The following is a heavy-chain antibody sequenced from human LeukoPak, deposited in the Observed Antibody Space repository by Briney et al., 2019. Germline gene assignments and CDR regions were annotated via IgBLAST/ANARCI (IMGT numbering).Heavy chain of an antibody. CDR3: ATGAGYCGGDCYSNFDY. CDR1: GFTFSNAW. CDR2: IKSKTDGATI. J-gene: IGHJ4*02. Sequence: GGSLRLSCAASGFTFSNAWMSWVRQAPGEGLEWVGRIKSKTDGATIDYTAPVKGRFTISRDDSKNTLYLQMNSLKTEDTAVYYCATGAGYCGGDCYSNFDYWGQGTLVTVSS. D-gene: IGHD2-21*02. V-gene: IGHV3-15*01.